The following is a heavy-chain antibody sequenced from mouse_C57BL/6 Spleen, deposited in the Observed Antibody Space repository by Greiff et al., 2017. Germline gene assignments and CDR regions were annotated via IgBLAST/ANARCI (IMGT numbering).Heavy chain of an antibody. J-gene: IGHJ3*01. CDR3: ARGGYGVSWFAY. V-gene: IGHV7-3*01. Sequence: EVQVVESGGGLVQPGGSLSLSCAASGFTFTDYYMSWVRQPPGKALEWLGFIRNKANGYTTEYSASVKGRFTISRDNSQSILYLQMNSLRAEDSAIYYCARGGYGVSWFAYWGQGTLVTVSA. CDR1: GFTFTDYY. D-gene: IGHD3-1*01. CDR2: IRNKANGYTT.